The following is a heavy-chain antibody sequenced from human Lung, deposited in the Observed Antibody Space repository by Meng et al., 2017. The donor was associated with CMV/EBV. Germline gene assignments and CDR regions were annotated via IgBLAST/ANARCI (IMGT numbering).Heavy chain of an antibody. Sequence: GGSXRLXCAASGFTFSSYSMNWVRQAPGKGLEWVSSISNSGAYIYYADSVKGRFTISRDNAQNSLFLHMNSLRAEDSAVYYCARDVSPRSSAYFAIYYFYALDFXGQGXTVTVSS. CDR1: GFTFSSYS. V-gene: IGHV3-21*01. J-gene: IGHJ6*02. CDR2: ISNSGAYI. D-gene: IGHD2-21*01. CDR3: ARDVSPRSSAYFAIYYFYALDF.